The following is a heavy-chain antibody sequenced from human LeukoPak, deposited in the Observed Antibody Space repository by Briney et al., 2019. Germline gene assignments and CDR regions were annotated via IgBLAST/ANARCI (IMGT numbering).Heavy chain of an antibody. V-gene: IGHV4-38-2*02. Sequence: PSETLSLTCTVSGYSISSGYYWGWIRQPPGKGLEWIGSIYHSGSTYYNPSLKSRVTISVDTSKNQFSLKLSSVTAADTAVYYCARERMVRGVIIFGFDYWGQGTLVTVSS. D-gene: IGHD3-10*01. CDR3: ARERMVRGVIIFGFDY. J-gene: IGHJ4*02. CDR2: IYHSGST. CDR1: GYSISSGYY.